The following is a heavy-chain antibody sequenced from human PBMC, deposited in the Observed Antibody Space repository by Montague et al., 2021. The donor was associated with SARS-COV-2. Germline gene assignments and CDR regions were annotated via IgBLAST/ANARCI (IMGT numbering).Heavy chain of an antibody. CDR3: ARDSSSWYYWFDP. Sequence: SETLSLTCTVFGGSISSSSYYWGWIRQPPGKGLEWIGSLYYTGSTYYNPSLKSRVTISVDTSKNQFSLKLSSVTAADTAVYYCARDSSSWYYWFDPWGQGTLVTVSS. D-gene: IGHD6-13*01. CDR1: GGSISSSSYY. V-gene: IGHV4-39*01. CDR2: LYYTGST. J-gene: IGHJ5*02.